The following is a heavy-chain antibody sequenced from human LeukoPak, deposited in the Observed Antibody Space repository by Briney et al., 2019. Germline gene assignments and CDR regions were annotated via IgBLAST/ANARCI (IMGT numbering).Heavy chain of an antibody. D-gene: IGHD1-1*01. V-gene: IGHV3-11*03. CDR3: ARSQRRGYYGMDV. CDR2: ISSSSSYT. Sequence: PGGSLRLSCAASGFTFSDYYMSWIRQAPGKGLEWVSYISSSSSYTNYADSVKGRFTISRDNAKNSLYLQMNSLRAEDTAVYYCARSQRRGYYGMDVWGQGTTVTVSS. J-gene: IGHJ6*02. CDR1: GFTFSDYY.